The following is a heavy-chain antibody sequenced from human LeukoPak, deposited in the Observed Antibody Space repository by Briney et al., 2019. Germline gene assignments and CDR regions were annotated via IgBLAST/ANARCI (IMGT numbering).Heavy chain of an antibody. CDR3: ARAMVTTGYYFDY. V-gene: IGHV1-69*04. J-gene: IGHJ4*02. D-gene: IGHD4-17*01. CDR1: GGTFSSYA. CDR2: IIPILGIA. Sequence: SVKVSCKASGGTFSSYAISWVRQAPGQGLEWVGRIIPILGIANYAQKFQGRVTITADKSTSTAYMELSSLRSEDTAVYYCARAMVTTGYYFDYWGQGTLVTVSS.